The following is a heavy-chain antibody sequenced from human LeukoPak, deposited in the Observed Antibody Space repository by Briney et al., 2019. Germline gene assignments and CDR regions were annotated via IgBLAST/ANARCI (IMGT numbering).Heavy chain of an antibody. V-gene: IGHV3-74*01. CDR3: AKEGGSYRHDAFDI. J-gene: IGHJ3*02. CDR1: GFTFSSYW. Sequence: PGGSLRLSCAASGFTFSSYWMHWVRQAPGKGLVWVSRINSDGSSTYYADSVKGRSTISRDNSKSTLYLQMNSLRAEDTAVYYCAKEGGSYRHDAFDIWGQGTMVTVSS. D-gene: IGHD1-26*01. CDR2: INSDGSST.